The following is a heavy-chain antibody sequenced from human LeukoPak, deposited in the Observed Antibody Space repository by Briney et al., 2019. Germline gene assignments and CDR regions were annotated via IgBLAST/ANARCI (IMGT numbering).Heavy chain of an antibody. CDR1: GGSISNYY. CDR3: ARGGYVVPAAMHYYYYYMDV. V-gene: IGHV4-59*08. Sequence: SETLSLTCTVSGGSISNYYWSWIRQPPGKGLEWIGYIYYSGSTNYNPSLKSRVTISVDTSKNQFSLKLSSVTAADTAVYYCARGGYVVPAAMHYYYYYMDVWGKGTTVTVSS. J-gene: IGHJ6*03. CDR2: IYYSGST. D-gene: IGHD2-2*01.